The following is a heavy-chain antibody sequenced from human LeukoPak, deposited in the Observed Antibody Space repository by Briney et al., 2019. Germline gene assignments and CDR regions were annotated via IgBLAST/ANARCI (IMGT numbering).Heavy chain of an antibody. Sequence: ASVKVSCKASGYTFTSYDINWVRQATGQGLEWMGWMNPNSGNTGYAQKFQGRVTMTRNTSISTAYMELSSLRSEDTAVYYCARVIAATRSLIFDYWGQGTLVTVSS. J-gene: IGHJ4*02. D-gene: IGHD6-13*01. CDR2: MNPNSGNT. CDR1: GYTFTSYD. CDR3: ARVIAATRSLIFDY. V-gene: IGHV1-8*01.